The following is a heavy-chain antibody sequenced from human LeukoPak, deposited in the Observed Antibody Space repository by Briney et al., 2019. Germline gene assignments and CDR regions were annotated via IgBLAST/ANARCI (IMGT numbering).Heavy chain of an antibody. CDR3: ARSFRENTVTTRFWFDP. CDR1: GGSFSGYY. Sequence: SETLSLTCAVSGGSFSGYYWSWIRQSPGKGLEWIGEINRSGSTNYNPSLNIRVTISVDTSKNQFSLKLSSVTAADTAVYYCARSFRENTVTTRFWFDPWGQGTPVTVSS. D-gene: IGHD4-11*01. V-gene: IGHV4-34*01. CDR2: INRSGST. J-gene: IGHJ5*02.